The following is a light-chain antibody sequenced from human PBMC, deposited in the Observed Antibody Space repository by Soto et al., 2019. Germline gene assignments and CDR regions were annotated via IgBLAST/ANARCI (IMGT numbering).Light chain of an antibody. CDR2: GAS. CDR1: QSLSSSY. V-gene: IGKV3-20*01. J-gene: IGKJ1*01. Sequence: EIVLTQSPGTLSLSPGERATLSCRASQSLSSSYLAWYQQKPGQAPRLLIYGASSRATGIPDRFSGSGSGTDFTLIISRLEPEDFAVYYCQQSGRTFGQGTKVDNK. CDR3: QQSGRT.